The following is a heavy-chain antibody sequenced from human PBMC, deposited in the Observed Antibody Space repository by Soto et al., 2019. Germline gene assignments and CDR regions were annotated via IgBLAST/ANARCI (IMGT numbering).Heavy chain of an antibody. CDR1: GYTFTSYY. Sequence: QVQLVQSGAEVKKPGASVKVSCKASGYTFTSYYMHWVRQAPGQGLEWMGIINPSGGSTSYAQKFQGRVTMTRDTSTSTVYMELSSLRSEDTTVYYCARDLSADYFDYWGQGTLVTVSS. CDR2: INPSGGST. J-gene: IGHJ4*02. V-gene: IGHV1-46*01. CDR3: ARDLSADYFDY.